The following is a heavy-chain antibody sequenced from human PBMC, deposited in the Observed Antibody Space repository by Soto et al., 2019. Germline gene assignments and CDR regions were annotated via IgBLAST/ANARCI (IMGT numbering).Heavy chain of an antibody. V-gene: IGHV5-51*01. J-gene: IGHJ4*02. CDR1: GYSFTNYW. D-gene: IGHD6-19*01. CDR2: IDSGGSDT. CDR3: ARQPYTSGCLKLSDY. Sequence: GASLKISCRGSGYSFTNYWIVWVRPMPGNGLEWMGIIDSGGSDTRYNPSFLGQVRVSADMSISTAYLQWRSRNASDTATYYCARQPYTSGCLKLSDYWGQGTLVTVSS.